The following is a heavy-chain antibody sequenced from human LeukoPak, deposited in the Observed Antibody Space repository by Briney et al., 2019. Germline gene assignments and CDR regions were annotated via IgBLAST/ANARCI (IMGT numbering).Heavy chain of an antibody. CDR1: GDSISSYY. D-gene: IGHD6-19*01. V-gene: IGHV4-59*01. J-gene: IGHJ2*01. CDR2: IYYSGST. Sequence: SETLSLTCTVYGDSISSYYWSWIRQPPGKRLEWIGYIYYSGSTNYNPSLKSRVTISVDTSKNQFSLKLSSVTAADTAVYYCARAGGEWLVKGYFDLWGRGTLVTVSS. CDR3: ARAGGEWLVKGYFDL.